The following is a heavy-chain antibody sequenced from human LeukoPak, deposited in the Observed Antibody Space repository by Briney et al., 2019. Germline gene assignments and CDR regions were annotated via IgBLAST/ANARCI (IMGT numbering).Heavy chain of an antibody. V-gene: IGHV1-69*05. CDR1: GGTFSSYA. CDR2: IIPIFGTA. Sequence: ASVKVSCKASGGTFSSYAISWVRQAPGQGLEWMGGIIPIFGTANYAQKFQGRVTITTDESTSTAYMELSSLRSEDTAVYYCPRDPKKYNWNDRRAYFDYWGQGTLVTVSS. CDR3: PRDPKKYNWNDRRAYFDY. J-gene: IGHJ4*02. D-gene: IGHD1-20*01.